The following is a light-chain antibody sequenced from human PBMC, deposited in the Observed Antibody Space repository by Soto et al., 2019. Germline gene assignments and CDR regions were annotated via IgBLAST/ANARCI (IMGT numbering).Light chain of an antibody. J-gene: IGKJ5*01. CDR1: QSISSSH. CDR3: QQYGTSPST. CDR2: VAS. V-gene: IGKV3-20*01. Sequence: EIVLTQSPGTLSLSPGERATLSCRASQSISSSHLAWYQQKPGQAPRLLIYVASSRATGIPDRFSGSGSGTDFALTISRLEPEDFAVYYCQQYGTSPSTFGQGTRLEIK.